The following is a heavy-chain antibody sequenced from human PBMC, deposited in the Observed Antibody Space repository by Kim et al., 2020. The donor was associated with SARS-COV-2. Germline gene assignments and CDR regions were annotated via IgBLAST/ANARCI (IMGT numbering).Heavy chain of an antibody. CDR2: TFYRSKWYN. J-gene: IGHJ4*02. CDR1: ASTGSSKSAA. D-gene: IGHD2-21*02. V-gene: IGHV6-1*01. CDR3: AREDYGGDSRGFDY. Sequence: SQTLSLTCAISASTGSSKSAAWNWVRQSPSRGLEWLGRTFYRSKWYNEYALSVKSRITITPDTSKNQFSLQLNSVTPEDTALYYCAREDYGGDSRGFDYWGQGTLVTVSS.